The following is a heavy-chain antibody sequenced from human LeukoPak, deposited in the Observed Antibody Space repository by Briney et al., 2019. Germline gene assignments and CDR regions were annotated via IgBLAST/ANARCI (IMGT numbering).Heavy chain of an antibody. Sequence: PGGSLRLSCAASGFTFSSYWMHWVRQAPGKGLVWVSRIKFDGSSTSYADSVKGRFTISRDNAKNTLYLQMNSLRAEDTALYYSARSDWFDPWGQGSLVTVSS. CDR3: ARSDWFDP. CDR2: IKFDGSST. CDR1: GFTFSSYW. J-gene: IGHJ5*02. V-gene: IGHV3-74*01.